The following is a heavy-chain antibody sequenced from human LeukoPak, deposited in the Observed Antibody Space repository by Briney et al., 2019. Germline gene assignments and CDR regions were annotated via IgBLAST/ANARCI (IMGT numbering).Heavy chain of an antibody. J-gene: IGHJ6*04. CDR3: ARDKPGIAAPDV. CDR1: GFTFSTYT. Sequence: PGGSLRLSCAASGFTFSTYTINWVRQAPGKGLEWVSSIATGGDVYYADSVKGRFTISGDSAKNSLYLQMNSLRAEDAAVYYCARDKPGIAAPDVWGKGTTVTVSS. CDR2: IATGGDV. D-gene: IGHD6-13*01. V-gene: IGHV3-21*01.